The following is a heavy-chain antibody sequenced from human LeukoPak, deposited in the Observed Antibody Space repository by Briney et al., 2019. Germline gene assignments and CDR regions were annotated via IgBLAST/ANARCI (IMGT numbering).Heavy chain of an antibody. Sequence: PGGSLRLSCAASGFTFSSYWMSWVRQAPGKGLEWVANIKQDGSEKYYVDSVKGRFTISRGNAKNSLYLQMNSLRAEDTAVYYCARYYDSSGFGAFDIWGQGTMVTVSS. CDR1: GFTFSSYW. J-gene: IGHJ3*02. D-gene: IGHD3-22*01. V-gene: IGHV3-7*01. CDR3: ARYYDSSGFGAFDI. CDR2: IKQDGSEK.